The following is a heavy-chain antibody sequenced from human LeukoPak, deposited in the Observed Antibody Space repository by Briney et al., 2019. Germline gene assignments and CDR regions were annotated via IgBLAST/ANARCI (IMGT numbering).Heavy chain of an antibody. J-gene: IGHJ4*02. D-gene: IGHD3-3*01. CDR2: ISGSGGST. CDR3: AKDGRFLEWLLDY. CDR1: GFTVSSNY. Sequence: QAGGSLRLSCAASGFTVSSNYISWVRQAPGKGLEWVSAISGSGGSTYYADSVKGRFTISRDNSKNTLYLQMNSLRAEDTAVYYCAKDGRFLEWLLDYWGQGTLVTVSS. V-gene: IGHV3-23*01.